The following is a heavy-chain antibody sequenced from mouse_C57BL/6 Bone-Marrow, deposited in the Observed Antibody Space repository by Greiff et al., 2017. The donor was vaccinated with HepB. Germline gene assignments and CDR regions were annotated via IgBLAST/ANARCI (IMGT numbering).Heavy chain of an antibody. J-gene: IGHJ2*01. CDR2: INPYNGGT. CDR3: ARGPDYYGSSYDFDY. D-gene: IGHD1-1*01. V-gene: IGHV1-19*01. Sequence: VQLQQSGPVLVKPGASVKMSCKASGYTFTDYYMNWVKQSHGKSLEWIGVINPYNGGTSYNQKFKGKATLTVDKSSSTAYMELNSLTSEDSAVYYCARGPDYYGSSYDFDYWGQGTTLTVSS. CDR1: GYTFTDYY.